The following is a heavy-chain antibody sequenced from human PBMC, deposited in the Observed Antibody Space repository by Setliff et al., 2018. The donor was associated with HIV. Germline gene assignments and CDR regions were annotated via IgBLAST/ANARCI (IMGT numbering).Heavy chain of an antibody. CDR2: IKSQTDGGTI. J-gene: IGHJ4*02. V-gene: IGHV3-15*05. CDR3: AKDIGAYYGSGSYSDY. Sequence: GGSLRLSCTASGFIFANAHMDWVRQAPGKGLEWVARIKSQTDGGTIDYAAPVKDRFTISRDDSKSTLYLQMNSLRAEDTALYYCAKDIGAYYGSGSYSDYWGQGTLVTVSS. CDR1: GFIFANAH. D-gene: IGHD3-10*01.